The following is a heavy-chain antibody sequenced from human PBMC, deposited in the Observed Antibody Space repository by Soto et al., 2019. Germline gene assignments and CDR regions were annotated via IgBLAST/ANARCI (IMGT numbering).Heavy chain of an antibody. CDR3: AKDRECSSSSCLFEN. V-gene: IGHV3-23*01. CDR2: ISGSGGRT. D-gene: IGHD2-2*01. J-gene: IGHJ4*02. CDR1: GFTFSSYA. Sequence: EVQLLESGGALVQPGGSLRLSCAASGFTFSSYAMTWVRQAPGKGLEWVSGISGSGGRTYYVDPVKGRFTISRDNSKNTLYLQMNSLRAEDTAVYYCAKDRECSSSSCLFENWGQGTLVTVSS.